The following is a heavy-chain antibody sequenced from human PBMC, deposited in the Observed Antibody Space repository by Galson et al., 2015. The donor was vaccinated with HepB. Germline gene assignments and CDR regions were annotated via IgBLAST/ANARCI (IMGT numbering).Heavy chain of an antibody. V-gene: IGHV3-23*01. J-gene: IGHJ4*02. CDR1: GFTFSSYT. CDR3: AKDVGGYLGYYYDSSGYEGLFDY. Sequence: SLRLSCAASGFTFSSYTMNWVRQAPGKGLEWVSAISGSGGSTYYADSVKGRFTISRDNSKNTLYLQMNSLRAEDTAVYYCAKDVGGYLGYYYDSSGYEGLFDYWGQGTLVTVSS. D-gene: IGHD3-22*01. CDR2: ISGSGGST.